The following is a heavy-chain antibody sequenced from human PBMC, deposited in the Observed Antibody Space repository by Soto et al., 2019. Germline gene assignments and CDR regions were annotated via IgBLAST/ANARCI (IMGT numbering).Heavy chain of an antibody. D-gene: IGHD3-22*01. J-gene: IGHJ1*01. CDR1: GFTFISYA. Sequence: PGGSLRLSCAASGFTFISYAMSWVRQAPRKGLEWVSAISGGGGSTYYADSVKGRFTISRDNSKNTLYLQMNSLRAEDTAVYYCAKEQGYDRIGYPRRAIHPWGPGPLVTGSS. CDR2: ISGGGGST. V-gene: IGHV3-23*01. CDR3: AKEQGYDRIGYPRRAIHP.